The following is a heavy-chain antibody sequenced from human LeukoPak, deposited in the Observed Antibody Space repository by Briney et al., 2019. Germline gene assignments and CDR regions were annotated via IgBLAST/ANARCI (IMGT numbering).Heavy chain of an antibody. CDR2: ISYDGSNK. V-gene: IGHV3-30*04. D-gene: IGHD1-20*01. CDR1: GFTFSSYA. J-gene: IGHJ4*02. Sequence: PGGSLRLSCAASGFTFSSYAMHWVRQAPGKGLEWVAVISYDGSNKYYADSVKGRFTISRDNSKNTLYLQMNSLRAEDTAVYYRASRNWNDVNYWGQGTLVTVSS. CDR3: ASRNWNDVNY.